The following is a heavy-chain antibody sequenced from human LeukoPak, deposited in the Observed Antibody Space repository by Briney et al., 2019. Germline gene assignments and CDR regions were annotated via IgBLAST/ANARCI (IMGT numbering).Heavy chain of an antibody. D-gene: IGHD2-15*01. V-gene: IGHV3-30*02. CDR1: GFTFSSYG. Sequence: GGSLRLSCAASGFTFSSYGMHWVRQAPGRGLEWVAFIRYDEYYADSVKGRFTISRDNSKNTLYLQMNSLRADDTAVYYCARAGAVVDNWFDPWGQGTLVTVSS. J-gene: IGHJ5*02. CDR3: ARAGAVVDNWFDP. CDR2: IRYDE.